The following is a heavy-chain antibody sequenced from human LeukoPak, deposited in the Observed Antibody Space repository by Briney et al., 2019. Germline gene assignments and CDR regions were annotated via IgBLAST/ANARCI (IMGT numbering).Heavy chain of an antibody. CDR2: ISYDGNNK. V-gene: IGHV3-30-3*01. Sequence: PGGSLRLSCAASGFTFSSYALHWVRQAPGKGLQWVAAISYDGNNKYYADSVKGRFTISRDNSKNTLYLQMNSLRAEDTAVYYCAREGGAYYDSSGYLPFDYWGQGTLVTVSS. CDR3: AREGGAYYDSSGYLPFDY. J-gene: IGHJ4*02. CDR1: GFTFSSYA. D-gene: IGHD3-22*01.